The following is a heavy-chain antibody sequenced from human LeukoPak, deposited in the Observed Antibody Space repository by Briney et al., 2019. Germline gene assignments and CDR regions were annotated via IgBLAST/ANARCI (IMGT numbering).Heavy chain of an antibody. J-gene: IGHJ5*01. CDR2: VYSTGTT. V-gene: IGHV4-34*11. D-gene: IGHD3-9*01. CDR1: GGSFSGYY. CDR3: ARLPTGYPNWFDS. Sequence: SETLSLTCAVYGGSFSGYYWAWIRQPPGKGLEWIGNVYSTGTTYYNASLRSRATISVDTSKNQFSLNLNSVTAADTAIYFCARLPTGYPNWFDSWGQGILVTVSS.